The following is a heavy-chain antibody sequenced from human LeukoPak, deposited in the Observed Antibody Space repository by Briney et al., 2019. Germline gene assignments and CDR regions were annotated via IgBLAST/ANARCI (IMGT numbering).Heavy chain of an antibody. Sequence: SETLSLTCAVSGDCISGSSYYWAWIRQPPGKGLEWIGSIDYSGSAVYNPSLNSRLTISVDTSKNQVSLKVPSVTAADTAVYYCARRAYSYGFRFDPWGQGTLVIVSS. D-gene: IGHD3-16*02. CDR3: ARRAYSYGFRFDP. CDR2: IDYSGSA. J-gene: IGHJ5*02. V-gene: IGHV4-39*01. CDR1: GDCISGSSYY.